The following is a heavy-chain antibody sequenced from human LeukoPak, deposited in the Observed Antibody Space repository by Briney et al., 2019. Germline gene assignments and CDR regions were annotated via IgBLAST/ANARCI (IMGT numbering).Heavy chain of an antibody. CDR1: GGSINDAS. CDR3: ARVGTYYRSLDS. CDR2: IYHSGGT. D-gene: IGHD3-10*01. V-gene: IGHV4-59*01. J-gene: IGHJ4*02. Sequence: NPSETLSLTCTVSGGSINDASWNWIRQPPGQGPEWIGYIYHSGGTNYNPSLKSRVSISLDTSKNQFSLKLSSVTAADTAVYYCARVGTYYRSLDSWGQGTLVTVSS.